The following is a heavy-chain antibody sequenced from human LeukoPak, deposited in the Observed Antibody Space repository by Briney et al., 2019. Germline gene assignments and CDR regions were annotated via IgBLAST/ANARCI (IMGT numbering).Heavy chain of an antibody. CDR3: ARRGGYYYGFDY. J-gene: IGHJ4*02. CDR2: ISHSGGT. Sequence: ASETLSLTCTVSGGSISSGDYYWSWIRQPPGKGLEWIAYISHSGGTYYNPSLKSRASISLDTSRNQFSLKLSSVTAADTAVYYCARRGGYYYGFDYWGQGTLVTVSS. CDR1: GGSISSGDYY. V-gene: IGHV4-30-4*01. D-gene: IGHD3-22*01.